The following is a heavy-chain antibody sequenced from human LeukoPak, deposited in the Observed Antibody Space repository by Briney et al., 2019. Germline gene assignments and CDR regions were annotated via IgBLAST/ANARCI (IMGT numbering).Heavy chain of an antibody. J-gene: IGHJ4*02. CDR2: IRYDGSNK. CDR1: GFTFSSYG. Sequence: GGSLRLSCAASGFTFSSYGMHWVRQAPGKGLEWVAFIRYDGSNKYYADSVKGRFTISRDNSKNTLYLQMNSLRAEDTAVYYCAKDIYCSSTSCYTCGGFDYWGQGTLVTVSS. V-gene: IGHV3-30*02. D-gene: IGHD2-2*02. CDR3: AKDIYCSSTSCYTCGGFDY.